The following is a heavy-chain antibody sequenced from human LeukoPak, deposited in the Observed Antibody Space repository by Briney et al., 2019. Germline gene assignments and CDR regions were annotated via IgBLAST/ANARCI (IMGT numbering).Heavy chain of an antibody. CDR2: IYSGGST. V-gene: IGHV3-66*01. Sequence: GGSLRLSCAASGFTVSSNYMSWVRQAPGKGLEWVSVIYSGGSTYYADSVKGRFTISRDKSKNTLYLQMNSLRAEDTAVYYCASSGYSYGPFDYWGQGTLVTVSS. J-gene: IGHJ4*02. CDR3: ASSGYSYGPFDY. D-gene: IGHD5-18*01. CDR1: GFTVSSNY.